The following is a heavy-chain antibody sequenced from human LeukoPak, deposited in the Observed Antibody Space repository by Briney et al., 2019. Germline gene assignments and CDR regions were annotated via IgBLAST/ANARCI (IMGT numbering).Heavy chain of an antibody. CDR3: ARDLGTGSYYPFEF. D-gene: IGHD1-26*01. CDR1: GGSISTYY. V-gene: IGHV4-59*01. Sequence: PSETLSLTCSVSGGSISTYYWSWIRQPPEKGLEWIGYIYYTGSTNYNPSLKSRITMSVDMSKNQFSLKLSSVTAADTAVYYCARDLGTGSYYPFEFWGQGTPVTVSS. CDR2: IYYTGST. J-gene: IGHJ4*02.